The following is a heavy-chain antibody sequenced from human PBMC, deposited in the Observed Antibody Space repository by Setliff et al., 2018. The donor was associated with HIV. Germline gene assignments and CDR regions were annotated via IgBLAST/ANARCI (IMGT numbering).Heavy chain of an antibody. D-gene: IGHD1-26*01. J-gene: IGHJ2*01. Sequence: GASVKVSCKASGYSFTDYYMHWVRQAPGQGLEWMGWINPNRGGTNYAQKFQGRVTMTRDTSITTAYMELSRVRSEDTAVYYCARDHHSGRGSNFPWYSDLWGRGTLVTVSS. V-gene: IGHV1-2*02. CDR2: INPNRGGT. CDR3: ARDHHSGRGSNFPWYSDL. CDR1: GYSFTDYY.